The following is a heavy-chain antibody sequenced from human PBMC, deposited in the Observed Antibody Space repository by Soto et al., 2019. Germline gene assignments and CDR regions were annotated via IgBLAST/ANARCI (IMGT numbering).Heavy chain of an antibody. J-gene: IGHJ5*02. Sequence: SVKVSCKASGGTFSSYAISWVRQAPGQGLEWMGGIIPIFGTANYAQKFQGRVTITADESTSTAYMELSSLRSEDTAVYYCARDPSYDFWSGYYTVPPMDWFDPWGQGTLVTVSS. CDR1: GGTFSSYA. CDR3: ARDPSYDFWSGYYTVPPMDWFDP. V-gene: IGHV1-69*13. D-gene: IGHD3-3*01. CDR2: IIPIFGTA.